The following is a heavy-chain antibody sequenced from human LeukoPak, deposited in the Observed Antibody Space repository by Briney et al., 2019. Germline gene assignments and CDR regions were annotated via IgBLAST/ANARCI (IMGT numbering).Heavy chain of an antibody. CDR2: IYYSGST. V-gene: IGHV4-59*01. J-gene: IGHJ4*02. CDR1: GGSISSYY. D-gene: IGHD2-15*01. CDR3: ARAWGYCSGGSCPPTN. Sequence: SETLSLACTVSGGSISSYYWSWIRQPPGKGLEWIGYIYYSGSTNYNPSLKSRVTISVDTSKNQFSLKLSSVTAADTAVYYCARAWGYCSGGSCPPTNWGQGTLVTVSS.